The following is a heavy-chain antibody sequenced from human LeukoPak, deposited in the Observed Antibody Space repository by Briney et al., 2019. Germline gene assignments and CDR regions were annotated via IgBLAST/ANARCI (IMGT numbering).Heavy chain of an antibody. D-gene: IGHD6-13*01. V-gene: IGHV3-48*04. CDR1: GFTFSSYS. CDR3: ARTRGSSRAYFDY. J-gene: IGHJ4*02. Sequence: GGSLKLSCAASGFTFSSYSKNLVRQAPGKGLGWISYISSSSSNIHYADSVKGRFTISRDNAKNSLYLQMNSLRAEDTAVYYCARTRGSSRAYFDYWGQGTLVTVSS. CDR2: ISSSSSNI.